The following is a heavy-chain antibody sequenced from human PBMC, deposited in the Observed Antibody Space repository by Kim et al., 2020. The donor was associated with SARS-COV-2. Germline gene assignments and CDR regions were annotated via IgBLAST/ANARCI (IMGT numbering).Heavy chain of an antibody. D-gene: IGHD2-8*01. CDR2: IYYDGSNK. V-gene: IGHV3-33*06. Sequence: GGSLRLSCAASGFTFSSFSMNWVRQAPGKGLEWVALIYYDGSNKYYADSVPGRFTISRDNSDNTLYLQMNSLRAEDTAIYYCAKDRIRDGRNDLDYWGRG. J-gene: IGHJ4*02. CDR3: AKDRIRDGRNDLDY. CDR1: GFTFSSFS.